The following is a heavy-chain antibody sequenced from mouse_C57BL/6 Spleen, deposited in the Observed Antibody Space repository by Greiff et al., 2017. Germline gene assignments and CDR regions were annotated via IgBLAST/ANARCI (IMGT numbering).Heavy chain of an antibody. CDR2: ISNGGGST. CDR3: ARRDIYYDYDEGGMDY. J-gene: IGHJ4*01. Sequence: EVMLVESGGGLVQPGGSLKLSCAASGFTFSDYYMYWVRQTPEKRLEWVAYISNGGGSTYYPDTVKGRFTISRDNAKNTLYLQMSRLKSEDTAMYYCARRDIYYDYDEGGMDYWGQGTSVTVSS. D-gene: IGHD2-4*01. V-gene: IGHV5-12*01. CDR1: GFTFSDYY.